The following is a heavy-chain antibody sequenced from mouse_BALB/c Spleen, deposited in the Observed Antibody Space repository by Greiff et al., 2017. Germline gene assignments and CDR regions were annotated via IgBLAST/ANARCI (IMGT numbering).Heavy chain of an antibody. Sequence: EVQLQESGAELVKPGASVKLSCTASGFNIKDSYMHWVKQRPEQGLEWIGRIDPANGNTKYDPKFQGKATIAADTSSNTAYLQLSSVTSEDTAVYYSARFFYGSSYFDDWGEGTTLTVSS. J-gene: IGHJ2*01. CDR2: IDPANGNT. D-gene: IGHD1-1*01. V-gene: IGHV14-3*02. CDR3: ARFFYGSSYFDD. CDR1: GFNIKDSY.